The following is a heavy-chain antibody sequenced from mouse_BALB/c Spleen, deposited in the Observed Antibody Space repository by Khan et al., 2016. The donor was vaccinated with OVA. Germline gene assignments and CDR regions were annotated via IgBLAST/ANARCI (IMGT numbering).Heavy chain of an antibody. CDR1: GHTFTKYG. D-gene: IGHD2-10*01. CDR3: ARPPYFSYVMDN. Sequence: QIQLVQSGPELKKPGETVKISCKASGHTFTKYGMNWVKQAPGKGLKWMGWINTYTGEPTYADDFNGRFAFSLETSASTAYLQINNLKNEDTATYFCARPPYFSYVMDNGGKGTSVTVSS. J-gene: IGHJ4*01. V-gene: IGHV9-3-1*01. CDR2: INTYTGEP.